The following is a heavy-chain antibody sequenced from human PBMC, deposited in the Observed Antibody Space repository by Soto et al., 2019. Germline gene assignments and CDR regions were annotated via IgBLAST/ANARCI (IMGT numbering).Heavy chain of an antibody. Sequence: EVQLVESGGGLVKPGGSLRLSCAASGFTFSSYTMSWVRQAPGKGLEWVSFISSACAYIYYADSVKGRFTISRDNAKNLRYQQMSRLKVEDTAVYYSASDPSAGVGQCTLGSTSCPYSYYYPLGVWGKGTTVTVSS. J-gene: IGHJ6*03. CDR2: ISSACAYI. CDR3: ASDPSAGVGQCTLGSTSCPYSYYYPLGV. CDR1: GFTFSSYT. V-gene: IGHV3-21*01. D-gene: IGHD2-2*01.